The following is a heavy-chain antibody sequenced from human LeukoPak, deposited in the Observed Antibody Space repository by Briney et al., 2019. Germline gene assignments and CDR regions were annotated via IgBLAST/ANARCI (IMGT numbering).Heavy chain of an antibody. J-gene: IGHJ5*02. CDR1: GYTFTSYD. Sequence: ASVKVSCKASGYTFTSYDINWVRQATGQGLEWMGWMNPNSGNTGYAQKFQGRVTMTRNTSISTAYMELSSLRSEDTAVYYCARDFQTYYYDSSGCERINWFDPWGQGTLVTVSS. CDR3: ARDFQTYYYDSSGCERINWFDP. CDR2: MNPNSGNT. D-gene: IGHD3-22*01. V-gene: IGHV1-8*01.